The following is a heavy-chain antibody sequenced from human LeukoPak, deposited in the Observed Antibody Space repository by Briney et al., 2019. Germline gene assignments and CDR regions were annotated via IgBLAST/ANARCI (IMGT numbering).Heavy chain of an antibody. CDR1: GFTFSSYA. CDR3: ARDQGVVVPAAMRFAFDI. D-gene: IGHD2-2*01. CDR2: ISYDGSNK. Sequence: QPGRSLRLSCAASGFTFSSYAMHWVRQAPGKGLEWVAVISYDGSNKYYADSVKGRFTISRDNSKNTLYLQMNSLRAEDTAVYYCARDQGVVVPAAMRFAFDIWGQGTMVTVSS. V-gene: IGHV3-30*04. J-gene: IGHJ3*02.